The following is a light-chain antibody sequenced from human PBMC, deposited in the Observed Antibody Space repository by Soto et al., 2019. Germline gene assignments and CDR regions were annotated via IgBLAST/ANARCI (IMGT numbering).Light chain of an antibody. Sequence: QSALTQPASVSGSPGQAITISCTGTSSDVGGYTYVSWYQQHPGKAPKFIIYDVSNRPSGDSNRFSGSKSGNTASLTISGLQAEDEADYYCSSYTTSNTRQIVFGTGTKVTVL. CDR1: SSDVGGYTY. CDR2: DVS. V-gene: IGLV2-14*01. CDR3: SSYTTSNTRQIV. J-gene: IGLJ1*01.